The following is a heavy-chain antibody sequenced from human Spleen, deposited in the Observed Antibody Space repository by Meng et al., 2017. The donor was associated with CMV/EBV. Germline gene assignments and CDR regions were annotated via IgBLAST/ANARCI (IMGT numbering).Heavy chain of an antibody. J-gene: IGHJ6*02. CDR2: ISAYNGNT. CDR3: ARDFVITGYSYYGVDV. V-gene: IGHV1-18*01. D-gene: IGHD1-20*01. Sequence: ASVKVSCKASGYTFTSYGISWVRQAPGQGLEWMGWISAYNGNTNYAQKLQGRVTLTTDTSTSTAYMELRSLTSDDTAIYYCARDFVITGYSYYGVDVWGQGTTVTVSS. CDR1: GYTFTSYG.